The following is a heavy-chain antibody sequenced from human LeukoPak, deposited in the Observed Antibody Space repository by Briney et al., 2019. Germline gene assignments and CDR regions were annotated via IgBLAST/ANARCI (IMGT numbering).Heavy chain of an antibody. J-gene: IGHJ5*02. V-gene: IGHV4-59*01. CDR1: GGSISSYY. D-gene: IGHD3-3*01. CDR3: AREIWNYDFWSGNTEYNWFDP. Sequence: SETLSLTCTVSGGSISSYYWSWIRQPPGKGLEWIGYIYYSGSTNYNPSLKSRVTIAVDTSKNQFSLKLSSVTAADPAVYYCAREIWNYDFWSGNTEYNWFDPWGQGTLVTVSS. CDR2: IYYSGST.